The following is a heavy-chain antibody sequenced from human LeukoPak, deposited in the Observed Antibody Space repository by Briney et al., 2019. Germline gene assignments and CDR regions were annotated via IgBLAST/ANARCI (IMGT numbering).Heavy chain of an antibody. D-gene: IGHD6-19*01. CDR2: IYYSGST. CDR1: GGSISSYY. V-gene: IGHV4-59*01. J-gene: IGHJ4*02. CDR3: ARGHWPSSGWYYDY. Sequence: PSETLSLTCTVSGGSISSYYWSWIRQPPGKGLEWIGYIYYSGSTNYNPSLKSRVTISVDTSKNRFSLKLSSVTAADTTVYYCARGHWPSSGWYYDYWGQGTLVTVSS.